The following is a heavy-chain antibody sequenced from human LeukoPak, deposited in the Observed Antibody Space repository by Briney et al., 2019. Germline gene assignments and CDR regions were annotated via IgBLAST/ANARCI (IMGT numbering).Heavy chain of an antibody. V-gene: IGHV4-39*07. J-gene: IGHJ6*03. CDR1: GGSISSGSYY. CDR3: AREVGAVIYYMDV. CDR2: IYHSGST. Sequence: SETLSLTCTVSGGSISSGSYYWSWIRQPAGKGLEWIGSIYHSGSTYYNPSLKSRVTISVDTSKNQFSLKLSSVTAADTAVYYCAREVGAVIYYMDVWGKGTTVTVSS. D-gene: IGHD1-26*01.